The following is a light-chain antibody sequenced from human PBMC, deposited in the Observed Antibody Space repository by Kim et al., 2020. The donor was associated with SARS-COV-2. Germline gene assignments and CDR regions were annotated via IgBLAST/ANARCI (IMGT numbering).Light chain of an antibody. J-gene: IGKJ3*01. CDR2: GTS. Sequence: DIQMTQSPSSLSASIGDRVTITCRARQDIRTYLAWYQQKPGIPPKLLIYGTSTLQPAVPSRFSGSGFGTDFTLTISSLRPEDVATYYCQKYDGAPFTFGHGTKVDIK. CDR3: QKYDGAPFT. CDR1: QDIRTY. V-gene: IGKV1-27*01.